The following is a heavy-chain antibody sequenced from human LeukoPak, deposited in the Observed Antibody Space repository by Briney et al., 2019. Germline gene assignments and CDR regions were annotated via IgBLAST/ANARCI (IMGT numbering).Heavy chain of an antibody. D-gene: IGHD6-13*01. Sequence: PGGSLRLSCAASGFTFSNYWMSWVRQAPGKGLEWVANIKQDGSERYYVDSVKGRFTISRDNAKNSLYLQMKSLRAEDSAIYYCARRIAASATGGRFDYWGQGTLVTVSS. CDR2: IKQDGSER. CDR1: GFTFSNYW. J-gene: IGHJ4*02. V-gene: IGHV3-7*03. CDR3: ARRIAASATGGRFDY.